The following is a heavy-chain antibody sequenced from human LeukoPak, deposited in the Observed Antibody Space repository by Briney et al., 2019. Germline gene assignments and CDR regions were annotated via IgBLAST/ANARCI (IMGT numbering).Heavy chain of an antibody. CDR2: INPNSGGT. CDR3: ARARSSSYGKNWFDP. CDR1: GYTFTGYY. V-gene: IGHV1-2*06. Sequence: ASVKVSCKASGYTFTGYYMHWVRQAPGQGLEWMGRINPNSGGTNYAQKFQGRVTMTRDTSISTAYMELSRLRSDDTAVYYCARARSSSYGKNWFDPWGQGTLVTVSP. D-gene: IGHD6-6*01. J-gene: IGHJ5*02.